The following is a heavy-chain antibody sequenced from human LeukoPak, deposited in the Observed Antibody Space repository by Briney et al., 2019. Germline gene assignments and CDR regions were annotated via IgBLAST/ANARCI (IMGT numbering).Heavy chain of an antibody. D-gene: IGHD6-13*01. CDR1: GDSVSSNSAT. V-gene: IGHV6-1*01. J-gene: IGHJ4*02. CDR3: ARGSHSSSWYFDY. CDR2: TYYRSKWYN. Sequence: SQTLSLTCAISGDSVSSNSATWTWNRQSPSRGLKWLGRTYYRSKWYNDYALSVKSRITINPDTSKNQFSLHLNSVTPEDTAVYYCARGSHSSSWYFDYWGQGTLVTVSS.